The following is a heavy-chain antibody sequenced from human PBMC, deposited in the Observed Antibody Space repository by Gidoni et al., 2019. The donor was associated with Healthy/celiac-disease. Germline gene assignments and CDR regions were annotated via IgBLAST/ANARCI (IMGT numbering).Heavy chain of an antibody. CDR2: IYPGDSDT. V-gene: IGHV5-51*03. CDR3: ARLKTRYCSTTSCYADYGMDV. J-gene: IGHJ6*02. CDR1: GYSFTTYW. Sequence: EVQLVQSGAEVKKPGESLKTSCKGSGYSFTTYWIGWVRQMPGKGLEWMGIIYPGDSDTRYSPSFQGQVIISADKSISTAYLQWSSLKASDTAMYYCARLKTRYCSTTSCYADYGMDVWGQGTTVTVSS. D-gene: IGHD2-2*01.